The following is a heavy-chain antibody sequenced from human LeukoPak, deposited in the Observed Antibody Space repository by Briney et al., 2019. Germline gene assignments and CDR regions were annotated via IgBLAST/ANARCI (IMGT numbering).Heavy chain of an antibody. V-gene: IGHV4-61*02. Sequence: SETLSLTCTVSGGSISSGSYYWSWIRQPAGKGLEWIGRIYTSGSTNYNPSLKSRVTISVDTSKNQFSLKLSSVTAADTAVCYCARVVTIFGVVIYFDYWGQGTLVTVSS. CDR1: GGSISSGSYY. D-gene: IGHD3-3*01. J-gene: IGHJ4*02. CDR3: ARVVTIFGVVIYFDY. CDR2: IYTSGST.